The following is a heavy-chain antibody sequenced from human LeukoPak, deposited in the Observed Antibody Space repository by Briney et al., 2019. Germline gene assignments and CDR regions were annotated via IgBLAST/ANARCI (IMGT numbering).Heavy chain of an antibody. CDR1: GFTFSSYA. CDR3: ARDGPLGYCMPPPCGRGYYFDY. J-gene: IGHJ4*02. Sequence: PGGSLRLFCAASGFTFSSYAMHWVRQAPGKGLEWVAVISYDGSNKYYADSVKGRFTISRDNSKNTLYLQMSSLRAEDTAVYYCARDGPLGYCMPPPCGRGYYFDYWGQGTLVTVSS. D-gene: IGHD2-15*01. V-gene: IGHV3-30*04. CDR2: ISYDGSNK.